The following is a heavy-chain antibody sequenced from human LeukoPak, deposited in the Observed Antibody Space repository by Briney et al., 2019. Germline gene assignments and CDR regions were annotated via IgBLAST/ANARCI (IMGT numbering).Heavy chain of an antibody. CDR2: IGTAGDT. J-gene: IGHJ4*02. CDR1: GFTFSSYD. D-gene: IGHD3-10*01. V-gene: IGHV3-13*01. CDR3: AKNELWFGELSTSYFDY. Sequence: GGSLRLSCAACGFTFSSYDMHWVRQATGKGLEWVSAIGTAGDTYYPGSVKGRFTISRDNSKNTLYLQMNSLRAEDTAVYYCAKNELWFGELSTSYFDYWGQGTLVTVSS.